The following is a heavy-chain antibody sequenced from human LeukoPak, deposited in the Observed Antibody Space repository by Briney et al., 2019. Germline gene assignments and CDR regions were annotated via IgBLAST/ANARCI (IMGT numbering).Heavy chain of an antibody. CDR1: DFTFSSNW. CDR2: ISSDGSYT. CDR3: GRGFGTT. J-gene: IGHJ4*02. V-gene: IGHV3-74*01. D-gene: IGHD1-1*01. Sequence: GGSLRLSCTASDFTFSSNWMYWVRQAPGKGLVWVSRISSDGSYTSYADSVKGRFTISRDNAKNTLYLQMNNLRPEGTAVYYCGRGFGTTWGQGTLVSVSS.